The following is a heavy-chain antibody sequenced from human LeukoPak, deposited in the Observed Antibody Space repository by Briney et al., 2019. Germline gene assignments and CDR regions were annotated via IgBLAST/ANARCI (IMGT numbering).Heavy chain of an antibody. CDR2: INPNSGGT. V-gene: IGHV1-2*02. J-gene: IGHJ4*02. D-gene: IGHD2-2*01. CDR1: GYTFTGYY. Sequence: ASVKVSCKASGYTFTGYYMHWVRQAPGQGLEWMGWINPNSGGTNYAQKFQGRVTMTRDTSISTAYMELSGLRSDDTAVYYCARLSTGVVPAARDYWGQGTLVTVSS. CDR3: ARLSTGVVPAARDY.